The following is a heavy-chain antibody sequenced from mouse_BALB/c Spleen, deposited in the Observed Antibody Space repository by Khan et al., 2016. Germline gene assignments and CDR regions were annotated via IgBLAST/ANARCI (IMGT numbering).Heavy chain of an antibody. D-gene: IGHD3-1*01. CDR1: GYSFSGYY. CDR2: INPNNGGS. V-gene: IGHV1-18*01. J-gene: IGHJ4*01. CDR3: LRDAMDY. Sequence: VQLQQSGPDLVKPGASVKISCKASGYSFSGYYLDWVKPSHDKSLEWIGRINPNNGGSKYNQKFKDKTILTVDRSSTTAYMELRSLTSEDSAVYYCLRDAMDYWGQGTSVTVSS.